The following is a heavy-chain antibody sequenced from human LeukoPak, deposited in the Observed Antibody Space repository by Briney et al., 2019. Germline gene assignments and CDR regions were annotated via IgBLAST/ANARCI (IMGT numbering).Heavy chain of an antibody. Sequence: SSETLSLTCTVSGGSISSGNYYWNWIRQPAGKGLEWIGRVYPSGSTNYNPSLKSRVTISIDTSKNQFSLKMSSVTAADTAMYYCARSYYYDSSGSKDAFDIWGQGTMVTVSS. D-gene: IGHD3-22*01. CDR3: ARSYYYDSSGSKDAFDI. CDR1: GGSISSGNYY. V-gene: IGHV4-61*02. J-gene: IGHJ3*02. CDR2: VYPSGST.